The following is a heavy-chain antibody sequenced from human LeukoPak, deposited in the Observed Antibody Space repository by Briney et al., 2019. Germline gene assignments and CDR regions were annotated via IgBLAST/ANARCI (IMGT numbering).Heavy chain of an antibody. CDR3: ARARGYSSSWTDY. D-gene: IGHD6-13*01. Sequence: ASVKVSCKASGYTFTSYYMHWVRQAPGQGLEWMGWINPNSGGTNYAQKFQGRVTMTRDTSISTAYMELSRLRSDDTAVYYCARARGYSSSWTDYWGQGTLVTVSS. CDR2: INPNSGGT. J-gene: IGHJ4*02. CDR1: GYTFTSYY. V-gene: IGHV1-2*02.